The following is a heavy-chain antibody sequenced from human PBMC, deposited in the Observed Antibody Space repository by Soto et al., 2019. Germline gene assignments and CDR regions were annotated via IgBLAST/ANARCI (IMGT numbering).Heavy chain of an antibody. CDR3: AKADRGGVAATGGFFFDY. CDR2: ISWSGDNK. CDR1: GFTFDDYG. D-gene: IGHD6-19*01. J-gene: IGHJ4*02. V-gene: IGHV3-9*01. Sequence: VQLVESGGGLVQPGRSLRLSCAASGFTFDDYGMHWVRQTPGKGLEWVSGISWSGDNKGYADSVNGRFTVSRDNAKNSLYLQMNSLRTEDTALYYCAKADRGGVAATGGFFFDYWGQGTLVTVSS.